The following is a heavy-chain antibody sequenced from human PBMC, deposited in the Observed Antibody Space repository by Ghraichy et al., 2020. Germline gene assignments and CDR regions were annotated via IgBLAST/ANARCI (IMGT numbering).Heavy chain of an antibody. V-gene: IGHV1-2*02. J-gene: IGHJ4*02. CDR1: GYTFTGNY. Sequence: ASVKVSCKASGYTFTGNYMHWVRQAPGQGLEWMGWINPNSGGTHFAQKFQGRVTMTRDTSISTAYVEVSRLTSDDTAVYYCAREVAARPHRYFDRWGQGTLVTVSS. CDR3: AREVAARPHRYFDR. D-gene: IGHD6-6*01. CDR2: INPNSGGT.